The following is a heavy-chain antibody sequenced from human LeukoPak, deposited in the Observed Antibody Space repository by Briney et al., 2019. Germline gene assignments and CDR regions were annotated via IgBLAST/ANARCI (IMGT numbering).Heavy chain of an antibody. J-gene: IGHJ5*02. D-gene: IGHD1-26*01. Sequence: SETLSLTCTVSGNSISSGDYYWSWIRQPAGKGLEWIGRIYTSGSTTYNPSLKSRVTISGDTSENQFSLRLSSVTAADTAIYYCARDNSLGDNAWWFDPWGQGTLVTVSS. CDR3: ARDNSLGDNAWWFDP. CDR2: IYTSGST. V-gene: IGHV4-61*02. CDR1: GNSISSGDYY.